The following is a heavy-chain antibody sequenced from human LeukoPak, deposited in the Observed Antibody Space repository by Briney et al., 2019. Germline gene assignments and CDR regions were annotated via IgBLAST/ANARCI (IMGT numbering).Heavy chain of an antibody. CDR1: GGSISSGSYY. J-gene: IGHJ5*02. CDR2: IYTSGST. Sequence: SETLSLTCTVSGGSISSGSYYWSWIRQPAGKGLEWIGRIYTSGSTNYNPSLKSRVTISVDTSKNQFSLKLSSVTAADTAVYYCARDLARNWGLGIWFDPWGQGTLVTVSS. D-gene: IGHD7-27*01. V-gene: IGHV4-61*02. CDR3: ARDLARNWGLGIWFDP.